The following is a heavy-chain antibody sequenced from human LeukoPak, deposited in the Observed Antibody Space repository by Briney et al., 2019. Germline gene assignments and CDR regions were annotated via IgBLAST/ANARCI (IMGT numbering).Heavy chain of an antibody. CDR2: VNNNGGTT. V-gene: IGHV3-64D*06. J-gene: IGHJ6*02. CDR1: GFILTSYP. Sequence: GGSLRLSCPASGFILTSYPMHWVRQAPGKGLEYVAVVNNNGGTTYYADSVKGRFTISRDNSKNTLYLQMSSLRPEDTAVYYCVRGWRNMDVWGQGTTVTVSS. CDR3: VRGWRNMDV. D-gene: IGHD5-24*01.